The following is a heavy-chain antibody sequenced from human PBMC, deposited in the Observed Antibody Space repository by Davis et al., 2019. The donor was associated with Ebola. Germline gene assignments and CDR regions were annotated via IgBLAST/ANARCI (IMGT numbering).Heavy chain of an antibody. CDR3: GRTLGSREDALDV. Sequence: ASVKVSCKASNYTFTTYRISWVRQAPGQGLEWMGWISTSRGATYYAQKFQGRVTVTADTSTNTVYMDLGSLRSDDTAVYYCGRTLGSREDALDVWGRGTLVTVS. D-gene: IGHD3-10*01. J-gene: IGHJ3*01. CDR1: NYTFTTYR. CDR2: ISTSRGAT. V-gene: IGHV1-18*04.